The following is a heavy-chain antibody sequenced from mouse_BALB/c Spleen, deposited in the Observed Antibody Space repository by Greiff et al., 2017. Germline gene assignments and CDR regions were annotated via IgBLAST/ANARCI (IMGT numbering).Heavy chain of an antibody. CDR1: GFTFSNYW. Sequence: EVKLVESGGGLVQPGGSMKLSCVASGFTFSNYWMNWVRQSPEKGLEWVAEIRLKSNNYATHYAESVKGRFTISRDDSKSSVYLQMNNLRAEDTGIYYCTGRRWFAYWGQGTLVTVSA. CDR3: TGRRWFAY. J-gene: IGHJ3*01. D-gene: IGHD6-1*01. CDR2: IRLKSNNYAT. V-gene: IGHV6-6*02.